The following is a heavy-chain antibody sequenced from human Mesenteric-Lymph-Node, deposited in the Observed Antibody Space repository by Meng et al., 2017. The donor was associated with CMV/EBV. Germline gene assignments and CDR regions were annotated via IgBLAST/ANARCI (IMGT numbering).Heavy chain of an antibody. J-gene: IGHJ4*02. D-gene: IGHD5-24*01. Sequence: LSRTFAVYGGSFSSYYWSWLRQPPGKGLAWIGEINHSGSTNYNPSLKSRVTISVDTSKNQFSLKLSSVTAADTAVYYCARGRDGYKYWGQGTLVTVSS. V-gene: IGHV4-34*01. CDR1: GGSFSSYY. CDR2: INHSGST. CDR3: ARGRDGYKY.